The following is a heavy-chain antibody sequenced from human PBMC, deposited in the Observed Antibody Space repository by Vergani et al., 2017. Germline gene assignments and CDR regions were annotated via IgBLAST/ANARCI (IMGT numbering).Heavy chain of an antibody. Sequence: EVELVQSGPEKRKPGESLKISCKGSEYSFGNYLIGWVRQRPGKGLEWIGIIYPADSDTRYSPSFQGQVTISADKSISTAVLQWDSLKASDTALYYCARHTTYTDSWGQGTLVTVSS. J-gene: IGHJ4*02. V-gene: IGHV5-51*01. CDR3: ARHTTYTDS. D-gene: IGHD1-1*01. CDR1: EYSFGNYL. CDR2: IYPADSDT.